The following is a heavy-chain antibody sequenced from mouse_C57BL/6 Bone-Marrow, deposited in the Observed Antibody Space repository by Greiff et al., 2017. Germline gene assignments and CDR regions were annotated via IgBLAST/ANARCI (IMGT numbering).Heavy chain of an antibody. V-gene: IGHV3-8*01. D-gene: IGHD1-2*01. CDR3: ARGILLRHWYFDV. J-gene: IGHJ1*03. Sequence: EVKLMESGPGLAKPSQTLSLTCSVTGYSITSDYWNWIRKFPGNKLEYMGYISYSGSTYYNPSLKSRISITRDTSKNQYYLQLNSVTTEDTATYYCARGILLRHWYFDVWGTGTTVTVSS. CDR2: ISYSGST. CDR1: GYSITSDY.